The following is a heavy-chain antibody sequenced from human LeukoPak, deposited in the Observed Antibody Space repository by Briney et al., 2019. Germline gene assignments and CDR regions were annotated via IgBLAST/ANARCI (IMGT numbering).Heavy chain of an antibody. V-gene: IGHV3-43*02. CDR1: GFTFDDYA. J-gene: IGHJ4*02. CDR2: ISGDGGST. D-gene: IGHD3-22*01. Sequence: GGSLRLSCAASGFTFDDYAMHWVRQAPGKGLEWVSLISGDGGSTYYADSVKGRFTISRDNSKNSLYLQMNSLRTEDTALYYCAKDKYYYDSSGNFDYWGQGTLVTVS. CDR3: AKDKYYYDSSGNFDY.